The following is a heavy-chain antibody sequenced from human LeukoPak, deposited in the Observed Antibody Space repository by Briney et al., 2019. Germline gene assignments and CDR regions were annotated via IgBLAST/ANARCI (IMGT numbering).Heavy chain of an antibody. CDR1: GFTVSSNY. Sequence: GGSLRLSCAASGFTVSSNYMSWVRQALGKGLEWVSVIYSGGSTYYADSVKGRFTISRDNSKNTLYLQMNSLRAEDTAVYYCARAYGSGSYLPFDPWGQGTLVTVSS. V-gene: IGHV3-53*01. CDR3: ARAYGSGSYLPFDP. D-gene: IGHD3-10*01. J-gene: IGHJ5*02. CDR2: IYSGGST.